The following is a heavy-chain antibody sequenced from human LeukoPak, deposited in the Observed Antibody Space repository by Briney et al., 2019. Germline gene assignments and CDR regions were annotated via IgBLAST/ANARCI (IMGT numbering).Heavy chain of an antibody. D-gene: IGHD2-21*02. CDR1: GFXFSSYA. J-gene: IGHJ4*02. Sequence: PGGSLRLSCAASGFXFSSYAISWVRQAPGKGREWVSAISGSGGSTYYADSVKGRFTISRDNSKNTLYLQMNSLRAEDTAVYYCAKSISGMIRTPIAYCGGDCYGPFDYWGQGTLVTVSS. CDR3: AKSISGMIRTPIAYCGGDCYGPFDY. CDR2: ISGSGGST. V-gene: IGHV3-23*01.